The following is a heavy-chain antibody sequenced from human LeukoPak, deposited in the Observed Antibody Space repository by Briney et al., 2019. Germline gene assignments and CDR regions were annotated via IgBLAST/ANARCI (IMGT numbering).Heavy chain of an antibody. V-gene: IGHV4-39*07. CDR3: ARSISWFGELFSWFDP. CDR2: IYYSGST. CDR1: GGSISSSSYY. D-gene: IGHD3-10*01. J-gene: IGHJ5*02. Sequence: SETLSLTCTVSGGSISSSSYYWGWIRQPPGKGLEWIGSIYYSGSTYYNPSLKSRVTISVDTSKNQFSLKLSSVTAADTAVYYCARSISWFGELFSWFDPWGQGTLVTVSS.